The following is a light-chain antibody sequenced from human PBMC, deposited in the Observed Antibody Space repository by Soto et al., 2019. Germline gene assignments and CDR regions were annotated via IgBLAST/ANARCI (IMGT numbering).Light chain of an antibody. J-gene: IGKJ5*01. CDR1: QRISSW. CDR2: KAS. Sequence: DIQMTQSPSTLSASVGDIVTITCRASQRISSWLAWYQQKPGKAPKLLIYKASTLKSGVPSRFSGSGSGTEFTLTISSLQPDDFATYYCQQSYSTPPITFGQGTRLEIK. CDR3: QQSYSTPPIT. V-gene: IGKV1-5*03.